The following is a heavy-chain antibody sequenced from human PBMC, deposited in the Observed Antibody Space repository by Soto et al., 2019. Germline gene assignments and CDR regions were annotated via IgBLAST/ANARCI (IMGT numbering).Heavy chain of an antibody. J-gene: IGHJ4*02. D-gene: IGHD3-9*01. CDR1: GYTLTELS. Sequence: ASVKVSCKVSGYTLTELSMHWVRQAPGKGLEWMGGFDPEDGETIYAQKFQGRVTITADKSTSTAYMELTSLRSEDTAVYYCARGSGYDILIFDYWGQGTLVTVSS. CDR2: FDPEDGET. V-gene: IGHV1-24*01. CDR3: ARGSGYDILIFDY.